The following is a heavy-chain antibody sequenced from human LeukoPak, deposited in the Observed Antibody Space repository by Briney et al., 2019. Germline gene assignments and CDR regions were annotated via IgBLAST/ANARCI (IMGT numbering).Heavy chain of an antibody. CDR1: GYTFTTHD. V-gene: IGHV1-8*01. D-gene: IGHD7-27*01. CDR3: VRTPPNWGFDY. Sequence: ASVKVSCKASGYTFTTHDINWVRQATGQGLEWLGWMSPNSGDTGYAQKFQGRVTMTSDSSTSTAYMELSSLRSEDTAIYYCVRTPPNWGFDYWGQGTLVTVSS. CDR2: MSPNSGDT. J-gene: IGHJ4*02.